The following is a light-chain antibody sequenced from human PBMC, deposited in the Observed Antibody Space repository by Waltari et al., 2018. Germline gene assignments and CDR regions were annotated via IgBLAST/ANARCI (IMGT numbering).Light chain of an antibody. Sequence: QSVLPQPPSVSGAPGQRVTIPCTGSSPNIGAGYDVHWYQQLPGTAPKLLIYGNSNRPSGVPDRFSGSKSGTSASLAITGLQAEDEADYYCQSYDSSLSGSVFGGGTKLTVL. J-gene: IGLJ2*01. CDR3: QSYDSSLSGSV. CDR1: SPNIGAGYD. CDR2: GNS. V-gene: IGLV1-40*01.